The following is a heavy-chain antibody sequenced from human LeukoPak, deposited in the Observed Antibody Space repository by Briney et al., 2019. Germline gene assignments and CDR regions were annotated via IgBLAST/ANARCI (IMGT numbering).Heavy chain of an antibody. Sequence: KPSETLSLTCTVSGGSVSSGSFYWSWIRQPPGKGLEWIGYIYYSGGTKYNPSLNSRVTISIDTSNNLFSLKLNSATAADTAVYYCARDDVPYSAWGQGTLVTVSS. V-gene: IGHV4-61*01. CDR2: IYYSGGT. CDR3: ARDDVPYSA. D-gene: IGHD2-15*01. CDR1: GGSVSSGSFY. J-gene: IGHJ5*02.